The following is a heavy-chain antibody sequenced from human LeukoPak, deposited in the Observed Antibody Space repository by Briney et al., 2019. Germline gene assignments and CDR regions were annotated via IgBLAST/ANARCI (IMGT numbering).Heavy chain of an antibody. CDR3: ARSRITMVRGVHPYYYYYMDV. J-gene: IGHJ6*03. CDR1: GFTFSSYS. CDR2: ISSSSSYI. V-gene: IGHV3-21*01. Sequence: GGSLRLSCAASGFTFSSYSMNWVRQAPGKGLEWVSSISSSSSYIYYADSVKGRFTISRGNAKNSLYLQMNSLRAEDTAVYYCARSRITMVRGVHPYYYYYMDVWGKGTTVTVSS. D-gene: IGHD3-10*01.